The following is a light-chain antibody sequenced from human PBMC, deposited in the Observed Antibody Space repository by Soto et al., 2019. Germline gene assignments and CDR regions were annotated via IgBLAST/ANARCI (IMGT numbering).Light chain of an antibody. CDR3: QVWAGSSDRV. CDR1: NIGSKI. Sequence: SYVLTQPPWVSVAPGQTARITCGANNIGSKIVHWFQQKPGQAPVLVVYDDDRRPSGISERFSASNSGNTATLTISRVEGGDEADYYCQVWAGSSDRVFGGGTKLTVL. J-gene: IGLJ3*02. V-gene: IGLV3-21*02. CDR2: DDD.